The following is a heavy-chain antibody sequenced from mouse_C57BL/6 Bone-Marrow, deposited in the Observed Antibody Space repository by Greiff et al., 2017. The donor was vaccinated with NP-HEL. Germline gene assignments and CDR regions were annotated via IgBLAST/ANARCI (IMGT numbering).Heavy chain of an antibody. CDR1: GFTFSDAW. J-gene: IGHJ1*03. Sequence: EVKVEESGGGLVQPGGSMKLSCAASGFTFSDAWMDWVRQSPEKGLEWVAEIRNKANNHATYYAESVKGRFTISRDDSKSSVYRQMNSLRAEDTGIYYCTARNYYGSSYWYFEVWGTGTTVTVSS. CDR3: TARNYYGSSYWYFEV. CDR2: IRNKANNHAT. D-gene: IGHD1-1*01. V-gene: IGHV6-6*01.